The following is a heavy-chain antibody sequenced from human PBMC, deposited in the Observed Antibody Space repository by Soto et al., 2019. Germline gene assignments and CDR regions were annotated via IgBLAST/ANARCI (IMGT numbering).Heavy chain of an antibody. D-gene: IGHD3-3*02. CDR2: ISYDGSNK. CDR1: GFTFSSYA. Sequence: GGSLRLSCAASGFTFSSYAMHWVRQAPGKGLEWVAVISYDGSNKYYADSVKGRFTISRDNSKNTLYLQMNSLRAEDTAVYYCARDLVFLECFDYWGQGTLVTVSS. CDR3: ARDLVFLECFDY. V-gene: IGHV3-30-3*01. J-gene: IGHJ4*02.